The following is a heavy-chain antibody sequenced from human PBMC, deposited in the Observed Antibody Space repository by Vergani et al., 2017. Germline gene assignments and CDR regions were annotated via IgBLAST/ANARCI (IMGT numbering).Heavy chain of an antibody. D-gene: IGHD3-22*01. J-gene: IGHJ4*02. V-gene: IGHV1-2*06. CDR2: IDPNSVDT. CDR3: ARALSSYDSSGYYYYFDY. CDR1: GFTFTSYH. Sequence: QVQLVQSGAEVKKPGASVRVSCKASGFTFTSYHIHWVRQAPGQGLDWLGRIDPNSVDTRYSQRFQDRVTITRDTSINTAYMEMTRLRPDDTAVYYCARALSSYDSSGYYYYFDYWGQGTLVTVS.